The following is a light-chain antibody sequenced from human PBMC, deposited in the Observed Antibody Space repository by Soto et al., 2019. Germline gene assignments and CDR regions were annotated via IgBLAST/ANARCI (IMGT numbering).Light chain of an antibody. J-gene: IGKJ5*01. Sequence: VLTQSPGTLSLSAGVRASLSCRASQSIRNYLAWYQQKPGQAPRLVIYDASSRATGIPARFSGSGSGTEFTLTISSLQSEDFAVYYCQQYNNWPPITFGQGTRLEIK. V-gene: IGKV3-15*01. CDR1: QSIRNY. CDR2: DAS. CDR3: QQYNNWPPIT.